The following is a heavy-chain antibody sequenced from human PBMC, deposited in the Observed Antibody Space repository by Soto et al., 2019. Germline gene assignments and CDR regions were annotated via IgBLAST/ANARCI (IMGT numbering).Heavy chain of an antibody. CDR3: ADGNRGGYGMDV. J-gene: IGHJ6*02. V-gene: IGHV3-23*01. D-gene: IGHD1-1*01. CDR2: ISGSGGST. Sequence: PGGSLRLSCAASGFTFSSYAMSWVRQAPGKGLEWVSAISGSGGSTYYADSVKGRFTISRDNSKNTLYLQMNSLRAEDTAVYYCADGNRGGYGMDVWGQGTTVTVSS. CDR1: GFTFSSYA.